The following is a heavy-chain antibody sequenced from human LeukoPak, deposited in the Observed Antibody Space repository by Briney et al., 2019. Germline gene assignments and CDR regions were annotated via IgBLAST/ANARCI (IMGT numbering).Heavy chain of an antibody. Sequence: PSQSLSLACTVAGPSISSYYCSSVRQPPGKWLEWIGYIYYSGSINYHPSLKSRVTISVDTSKNQFSLKLSSVTAADTAVYYCGRGVTDLYYFDYWGQGTLVTVSS. J-gene: IGHJ4*02. D-gene: IGHD3-10*01. CDR1: GPSISSYY. CDR3: GRGVTDLYYFDY. V-gene: IGHV4-59*01. CDR2: IYYSGSI.